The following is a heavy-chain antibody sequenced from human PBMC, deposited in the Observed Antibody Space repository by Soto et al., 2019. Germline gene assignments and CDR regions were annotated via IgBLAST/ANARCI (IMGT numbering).Heavy chain of an antibody. J-gene: IGHJ4*02. CDR2: IKSKTDGGTT. CDR3: TTVFALRYFDWLLKPLFVG. V-gene: IGHV3-15*07. D-gene: IGHD3-9*01. Sequence: PGGSLRLSCAASGFTFSNAWMNWVRQAPGKGLEWVGRIKSKTDGGTTDYAAPVKGRFTISRDDSKNTLYLQMNSLKTEDTAVYYCTTVFALRYFDWLLKPLFVGWGQGTLVTVSS. CDR1: GFTFSNAW.